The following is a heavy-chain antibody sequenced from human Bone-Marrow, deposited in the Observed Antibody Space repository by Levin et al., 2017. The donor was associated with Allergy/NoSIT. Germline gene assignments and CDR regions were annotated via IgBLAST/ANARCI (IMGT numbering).Heavy chain of an antibody. CDR1: GYTFTNYG. D-gene: IGHD5-12*01. CDR3: ARDLDIVTSSLSPGDAFDI. J-gene: IGHJ3*02. CDR2: VSGYNGDT. Sequence: KSGGSLRLSCKASGYTFTNYGVTWVRQAPGQGLEWIGWVSGYNGDTNYEPKVQGRVTMTRDSYTTTAYMELRNLRSDDTAVYYCARDLDIVTSSLSPGDAFDIWGQGTMVTVSS. V-gene: IGHV1-18*01.